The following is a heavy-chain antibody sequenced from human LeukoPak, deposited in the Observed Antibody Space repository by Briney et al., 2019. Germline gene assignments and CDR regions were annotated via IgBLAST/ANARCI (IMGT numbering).Heavy chain of an antibody. V-gene: IGHV3-11*04. J-gene: IGHJ4*02. D-gene: IGHD3-10*01. CDR1: GFTFSDYY. Sequence: PGGSLRLSCAASGFTFSDYYMTWIRQAPGKGLEWVSYISRSGDTTYYADSVKGRFTISRDNAKNSLYLQMNSLRAEDTAVYYCARDLEGSGSFYRPSYDYWGQGTLVTVSS. CDR2: ISRSGDTT. CDR3: ARDLEGSGSFYRPSYDY.